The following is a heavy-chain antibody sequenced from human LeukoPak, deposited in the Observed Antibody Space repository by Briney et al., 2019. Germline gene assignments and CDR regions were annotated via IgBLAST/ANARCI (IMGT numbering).Heavy chain of an antibody. V-gene: IGHV4-59*01. CDR2: IYYSGST. CDR3: AKEKSPDAFYI. Sequence: SETLSLTCTVSVGSISSYYWSWILQPPGKGLECIGYIYYSGSTNYNPSLKSRVTISVDTSKNQFSLKLSSVTVAYTAVHYCAKEKSPDAFYIWGQGTLVTASS. J-gene: IGHJ3*02. CDR1: VGSISSYY.